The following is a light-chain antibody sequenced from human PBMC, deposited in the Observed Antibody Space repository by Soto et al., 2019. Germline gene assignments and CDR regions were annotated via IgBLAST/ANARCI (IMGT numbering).Light chain of an antibody. J-gene: IGLJ1*01. Sequence: HSVLTQPPSTAGSPGQSVTISCTGTSSDVAGYKYVSWYQQHPGKVHKLMIYELSKRPSGAPDRFSGSKSGNTASLTVSGLQAEDEADYYCSSYAGSNTDYVFGTGTKVTVL. CDR2: ELS. CDR3: SSYAGSNTDYV. CDR1: SSDVAGYKY. V-gene: IGLV2-8*01.